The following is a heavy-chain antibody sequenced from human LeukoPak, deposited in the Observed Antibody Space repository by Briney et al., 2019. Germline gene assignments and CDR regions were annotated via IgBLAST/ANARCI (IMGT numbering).Heavy chain of an antibody. V-gene: IGHV3-7*03. CDR2: IKEDGSDK. D-gene: IGHD6-13*01. CDR3: ARSAAARQNNWFDP. Sequence: GGSLRLSCAASGFTFSNYWMDWVRQSPGKGLEWVANIKEDGSDKYYVDSVKGRFTISRDNAKNSLYLQMNSLRAEDTAVYYCARSAAARQNNWFDPWGQGTLVTVSS. J-gene: IGHJ5*02. CDR1: GFTFSNYW.